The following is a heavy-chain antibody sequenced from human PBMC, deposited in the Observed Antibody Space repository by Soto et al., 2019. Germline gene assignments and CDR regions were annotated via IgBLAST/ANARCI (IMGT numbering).Heavy chain of an antibody. J-gene: IGHJ6*02. V-gene: IGHV3-33*01. CDR3: ASSWAIGRFPLYYGMDV. CDR1: GFNISSYG. CDR2: IWYDGSNK. Sequence: RHPCAVCGFNISSYGMHRVSKNQGKGLEWVAVIWYDGSNKYYADSVKGRFTISRDNSKNTLYLQMNSLRAEDTAVYYCASSWAIGRFPLYYGMDVWGQGTTVTVSS. D-gene: IGHD3-3*01.